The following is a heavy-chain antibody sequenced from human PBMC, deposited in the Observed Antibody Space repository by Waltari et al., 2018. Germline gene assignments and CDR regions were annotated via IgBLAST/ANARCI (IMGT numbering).Heavy chain of an antibody. V-gene: IGHV4-34*01. CDR1: GGSFSGYY. D-gene: IGHD1-20*01. Sequence: EQLQQWGAGLLKSSETLSHTCAVYGGSFSGYYGSWIRQTPGKELEWIGEIHPSGSTDYKSSLQSRVTILLDTSKTQLSLKLTSVTAADTAVYYCARCLDNAKIGYWGQGTLVTVSS. CDR2: IHPSGST. J-gene: IGHJ4*02. CDR3: ARCLDNAKIGY.